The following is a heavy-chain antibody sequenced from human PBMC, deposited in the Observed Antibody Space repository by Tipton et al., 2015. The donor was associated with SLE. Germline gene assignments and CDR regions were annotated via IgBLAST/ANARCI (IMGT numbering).Heavy chain of an antibody. V-gene: IGHV3-21*01. CDR3: ARGRGGSLAY. D-gene: IGHD3-16*01. CDR1: GFTFSSYS. Sequence: SLRLSCAASGFTFSSYSMNWVRQAPGKGLEWVSSISSSSSYIYYADSVKGRFTISRDNAKNSLYLQMNSLRAEDSAVYYCARGRGGSLAYWGQGTLVTVSS. J-gene: IGHJ4*02. CDR2: ISSSSSYI.